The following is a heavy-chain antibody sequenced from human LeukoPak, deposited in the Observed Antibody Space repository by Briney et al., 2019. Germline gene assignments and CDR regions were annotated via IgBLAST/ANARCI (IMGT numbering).Heavy chain of an antibody. D-gene: IGHD3-16*01. J-gene: IGHJ4*02. CDR3: ASYAGGY. CDR2: IYTSGST. CDR1: GGSISSGSYY. Sequence: SETLSLTCTVSGGSISSGSYYWSCIRQPAGKGLEWIGRIYTSGSTNYNPSLKSRVTISVDTAKNQFSLKLSSVTAADTAVYYCASYAGGYWGQGTLVTVSS. V-gene: IGHV4-61*02.